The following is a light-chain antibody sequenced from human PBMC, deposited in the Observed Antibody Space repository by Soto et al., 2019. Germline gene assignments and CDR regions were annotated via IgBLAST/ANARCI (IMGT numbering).Light chain of an antibody. CDR2: GAS. J-gene: IGKJ1*01. Sequence: EIVMTQPPATLAASAGEGATLSCRASQSVSSNLAWYQQKPGQAPRLLIYGASTRATGIPARFSGSGSGTEFTLTISSLQSEDFAVYYCQQYNNWPPWTFGQGTKVDIK. V-gene: IGKV3-15*01. CDR1: QSVSSN. CDR3: QQYNNWPPWT.